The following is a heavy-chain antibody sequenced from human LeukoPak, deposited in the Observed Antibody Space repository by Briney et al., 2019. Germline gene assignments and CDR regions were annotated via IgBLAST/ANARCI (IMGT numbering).Heavy chain of an antibody. D-gene: IGHD3-22*01. V-gene: IGHV1-8*03. CDR1: GGTFSSYA. Sequence: ASVKVSCKASGGTFSSYAISWVRQATGQGLEWMGWMNPNSGNTGYAQKFQGRVTITRNTSISTAYMELSSLRSEDTAVYYCARYYYDSSGHFDYWGQGTLVTVSS. J-gene: IGHJ4*02. CDR2: MNPNSGNT. CDR3: ARYYYDSSGHFDY.